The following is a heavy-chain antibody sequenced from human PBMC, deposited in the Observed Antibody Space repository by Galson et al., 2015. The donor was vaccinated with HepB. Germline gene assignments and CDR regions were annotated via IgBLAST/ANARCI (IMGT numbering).Heavy chain of an antibody. Sequence: SLRLSCAASGFTFSSYAMHWVRQAPGKGLEWVAVISYDGSNKYYADSVKGRFTISRDNSKNTLYLQMNSLRAEDTAVYYCARAGLKVAGIGWVDYWGQGTLVTVSS. D-gene: IGHD6-19*01. J-gene: IGHJ4*02. CDR2: ISYDGSNK. CDR1: GFTFSSYA. V-gene: IGHV3-30*04. CDR3: ARAGLKVAGIGWVDY.